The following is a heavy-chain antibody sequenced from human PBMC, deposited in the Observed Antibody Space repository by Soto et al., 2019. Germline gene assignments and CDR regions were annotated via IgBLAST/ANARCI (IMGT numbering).Heavy chain of an antibody. V-gene: IGHV1-2*02. J-gene: IGHJ4*02. CDR1: GYSFIDYY. CDR3: ARPPGYISDWYYFDL. CDR2: ISPKSGGT. Sequence: ASVKVSCKASGYSFIDYYIHWVRQAPGQGFEWMGRISPKSGGTNYAQKFEGRVTMTWDTSLNTAYMELSSLISDDTAVYYCARPPGYISDWYYFDLWGQGTLVTVSS. D-gene: IGHD3-9*01.